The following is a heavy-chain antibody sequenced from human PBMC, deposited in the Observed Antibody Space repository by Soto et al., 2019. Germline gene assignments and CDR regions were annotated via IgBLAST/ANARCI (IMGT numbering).Heavy chain of an antibody. CDR1: TFTFSRYA. Sequence: GSLRLSCTASTFTFSRYAMSWVRQAPGKGLEWVSAISGGGDATFYADSLRGRFTISRDNAKNTLYLQMTSLRVEDRAIYYCVRGKVAAGFDYWGQGALVTVSS. J-gene: IGHJ4*02. CDR3: VRGKVAAGFDY. D-gene: IGHD6-13*01. V-gene: IGHV3-23*01. CDR2: ISGGGDAT.